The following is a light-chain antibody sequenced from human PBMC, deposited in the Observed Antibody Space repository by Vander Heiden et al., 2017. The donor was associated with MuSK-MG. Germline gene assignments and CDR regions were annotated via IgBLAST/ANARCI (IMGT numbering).Light chain of an antibody. J-gene: IGKJ5*01. CDR1: QGIGSL. CDR2: AAS. Sequence: DIQMTQSPSSVSASVGDRVTITCRASQGIGSLLAWYQQKPGKAPKLLIYAASRLQSGVPSRFSGSGSGTDFTLTISSLQPEDSATYYCQQANSCPTFGQGTRLDIK. V-gene: IGKV1D-12*01. CDR3: QQANSCPT.